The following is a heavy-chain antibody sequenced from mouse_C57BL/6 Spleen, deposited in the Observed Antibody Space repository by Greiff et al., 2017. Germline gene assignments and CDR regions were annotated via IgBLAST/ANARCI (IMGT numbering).Heavy chain of an antibody. J-gene: IGHJ3*01. CDR1: GYTFTDYY. CDR2: INPNNGGT. V-gene: IGHV1-26*01. D-gene: IGHD4-1*01. CDR3: ARGWDWAY. Sequence: EVQLQQSGPELVKPGASVKISCKASGYTFTDYYMNWVKQSHGKSLEWIGDINPNNGGTSYNQKFKGKATLTVDKSSSTAYMELRSLTSEDSAVYYCARGWDWAYWGQGTLVTVSA.